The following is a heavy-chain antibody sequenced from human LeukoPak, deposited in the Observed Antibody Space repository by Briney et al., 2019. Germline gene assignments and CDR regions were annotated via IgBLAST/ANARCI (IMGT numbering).Heavy chain of an antibody. CDR3: ARAPTTKTGTKDYYYYGMDV. V-gene: IGHV3-11*01. D-gene: IGHD1-1*01. CDR1: GFTFSDYY. CDR2: ISSSGSTI. Sequence: GGSLRLSCAASGFTFSDYYMSWISQATGKGLEWVSYISSSGSTIYYADSVKGRFTISRDNAKNSLYLQMNSLRAEDTAVYYCARAPTTKTGTKDYYYYGMDVWGQGTTVTVSS. J-gene: IGHJ6*02.